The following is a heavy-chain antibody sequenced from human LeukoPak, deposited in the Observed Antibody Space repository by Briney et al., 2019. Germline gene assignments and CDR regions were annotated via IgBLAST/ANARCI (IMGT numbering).Heavy chain of an antibody. CDR3: ATDPYSGRVLPFDY. CDR2: INPNSGGT. D-gene: IGHD1-26*01. Sequence: GASVKVSCKASGYTFTGYYMHWVRQAPGQGLEWMGWINPNSGGTNYAQKFQGRVTMTRDTSISTAYMELSRLRSDDTAVYYCATDPYSGRVLPFDYWGQGTLVTVSS. V-gene: IGHV1-2*02. CDR1: GYTFTGYY. J-gene: IGHJ4*02.